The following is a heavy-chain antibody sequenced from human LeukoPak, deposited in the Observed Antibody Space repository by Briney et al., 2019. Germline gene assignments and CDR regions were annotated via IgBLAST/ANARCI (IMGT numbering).Heavy chain of an antibody. V-gene: IGHV4-30-4*07. CDR2: IYYSGST. CDR3: ARVRSSGIDFDY. D-gene: IGHD3-22*01. Sequence: SETLSLTCAVSGGSISSGGYSWSWIRQPPGKGLEWIGYIYYSGSTYYNPSLKSRVTISVDTSKNQFSLKLSSATAADTAVYYCARVRSSGIDFDYWGQGTLVTVSS. CDR1: GGSISSGGYS. J-gene: IGHJ4*02.